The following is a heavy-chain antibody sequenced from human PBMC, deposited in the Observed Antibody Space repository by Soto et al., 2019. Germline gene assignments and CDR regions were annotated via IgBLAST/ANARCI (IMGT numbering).Heavy chain of an antibody. CDR2: IYYSGST. CDR3: AGQARMTTTFGVALDA. J-gene: IGHJ6*04. CDR1: GGSISSYY. V-gene: IGHV4-59*08. Sequence: SETLSLTCTVSGGSISSYYWSWIRQPPGKGLEWIGYIYYSGSTNYNPSLKSRVTISVDTSKNQFSLKLSSVTAADTAVYYCAGQARMTTTFGVALDAWGKGPTVTGSS. D-gene: IGHD3-16*01.